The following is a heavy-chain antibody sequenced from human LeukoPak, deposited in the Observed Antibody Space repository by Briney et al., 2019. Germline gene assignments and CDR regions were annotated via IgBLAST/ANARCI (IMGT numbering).Heavy chain of an antibody. Sequence: PGGSLRLSCAASGFTFSSYWMHWVRQAPGRGLVWVSRINSDGRSTSYADSVKGRLTISRDNAKNTLYLQMNSLRAEDTAVYYCARDDILTGTDYWGQGTLVTVSS. CDR3: ARDDILTGTDY. D-gene: IGHD3-9*01. CDR2: INSDGRST. J-gene: IGHJ4*02. CDR1: GFTFSSYW. V-gene: IGHV3-74*01.